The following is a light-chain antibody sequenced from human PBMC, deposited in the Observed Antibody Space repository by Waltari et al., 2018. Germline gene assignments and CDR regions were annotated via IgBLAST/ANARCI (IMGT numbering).Light chain of an antibody. CDR2: DAS. V-gene: IGKV1-5*01. CDR3: QQYNSYPYT. J-gene: IGKJ2*01. CDR1: ETINTW. Sequence: DIQMTQSPSTLSASVGDRATITCRASETINTWLAWYQQKPGKAPNLRIYDASSLQSGVPSRFSGSGSGTEFTLTISSLQPGDFATYHCQQYNSYPYTFGQGTKLEI.